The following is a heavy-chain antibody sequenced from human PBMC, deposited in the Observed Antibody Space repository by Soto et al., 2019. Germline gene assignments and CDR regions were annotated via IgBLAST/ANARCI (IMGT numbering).Heavy chain of an antibody. CDR3: ARVPDEDGSGSYYSDAFDI. CDR1: GGSISSGGYY. Sequence: QVQLQESGPGLVKPSQTLSLTCTVSGGSISSGGYYWSWIRQHPGKGLEWIGYIYYSVSTYYNPSLKSRVTISVDTSKNQFSLKLSSVTAADTAVYYCARVPDEDGSGSYYSDAFDIWGQGTMVTVSS. CDR2: IYYSVST. J-gene: IGHJ3*02. D-gene: IGHD3-10*01. V-gene: IGHV4-31*03.